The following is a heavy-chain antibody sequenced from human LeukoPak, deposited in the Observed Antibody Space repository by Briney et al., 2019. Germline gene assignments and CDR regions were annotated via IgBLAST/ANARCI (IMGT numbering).Heavy chain of an antibody. CDR1: GFTFNSYA. J-gene: IGHJ4*02. V-gene: IGHV3-23*01. D-gene: IGHD1-1*01. CDR2: IRGSGGGT. Sequence: GGSLRLSCAASGFTFNSYAMSWVRQAPGKGLEWVSAIRGSGGGTYYADSVKGRFTISRDNAKNSLYLQMNSLRAEDTAVYYCARDIDWNDAGSFDYWGQGTLVTVSS. CDR3: ARDIDWNDAGSFDY.